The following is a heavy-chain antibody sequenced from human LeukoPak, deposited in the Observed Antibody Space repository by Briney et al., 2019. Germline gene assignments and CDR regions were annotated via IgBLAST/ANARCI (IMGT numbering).Heavy chain of an antibody. CDR3: VRDQEGFDY. CDR1: GYTFTSNH. J-gene: IGHJ4*02. Sequence: ASVKVSCKASGYTFTSNHIHWVRQAPGQGLEWMGMIYPRDGSTSYAQKFQGRVTVTRDTSTSTVHMELSGLRSEDTAVYYCVRDQEGFDYWGQGTLVTVSS. V-gene: IGHV1-46*01. CDR2: IYPRDGST.